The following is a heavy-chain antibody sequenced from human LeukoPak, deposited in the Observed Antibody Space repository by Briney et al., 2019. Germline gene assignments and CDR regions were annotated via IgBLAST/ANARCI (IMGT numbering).Heavy chain of an antibody. CDR1: GFSFDDYA. J-gene: IGHJ4*02. D-gene: IGHD3-22*01. CDR2: ISWNSGSI. CDR3: AKDLRYDSNYFDS. Sequence: AGGSLRLSCAASGFSFDDYAMHWVRQAPGKGLERVSGISWNSGSIGYADSVKGRFTISRDNAKNSLYLQMNSLRAEDTALYYCAKDLRYDSNYFDSWGQGTLVTVSS. V-gene: IGHV3-9*01.